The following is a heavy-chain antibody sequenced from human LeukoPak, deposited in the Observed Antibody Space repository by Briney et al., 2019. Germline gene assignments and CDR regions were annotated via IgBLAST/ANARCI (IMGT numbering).Heavy chain of an antibody. D-gene: IGHD3-10*01. J-gene: IGHJ4*01. CDR1: GGSITIYY. Sequence: SETLSLTCTVSGGSITIYYWSWIRQPAGKGLEWIGRIFTTGTTNYNPSLKSRVTMSVDTSKSQFSLKLASVTAADAAVYYCARGRYGSGSYFFDYWGQGTLVTVSS. V-gene: IGHV4-4*07. CDR2: IFTTGTT. CDR3: ARGRYGSGSYFFDY.